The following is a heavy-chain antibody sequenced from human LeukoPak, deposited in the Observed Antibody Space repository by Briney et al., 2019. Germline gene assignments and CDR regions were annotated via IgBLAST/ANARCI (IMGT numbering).Heavy chain of an antibody. CDR1: GGSISSSSYY. D-gene: IGHD1-26*01. CDR2: IYYSGST. J-gene: IGHJ4*02. V-gene: IGHV4-39*01. Sequence: SETLSLTCTVSGGSISSSSYYWGWIRQPPGKGLEWIGSIYYSGSTYYNPSLKSRVTISVDTSKNQFSLKLSSVTAADTAVYYCARQSGSSYFDYWGQGTLVTVSS. CDR3: ARQSGSSYFDY.